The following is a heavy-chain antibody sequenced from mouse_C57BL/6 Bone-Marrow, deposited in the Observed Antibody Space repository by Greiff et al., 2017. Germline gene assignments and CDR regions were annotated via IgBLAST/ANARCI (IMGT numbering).Heavy chain of an antibody. J-gene: IGHJ2*01. CDR2: INPYNGGT. CDR1: GYTFTDSY. V-gene: IGHV1-19*01. CDR3: ARPLLLRYPDY. D-gene: IGHD1-1*01. Sequence: EVQLQESGPVLVKPGASVKMSCKASGYTFTDSYMNWVKQSHGKSLEWIGFINPYNGGTSYNQKFKGKATLTVDKSSSTAYMELNSLASEESAVYYCARPLLLRYPDYWGQGTTLTVSA.